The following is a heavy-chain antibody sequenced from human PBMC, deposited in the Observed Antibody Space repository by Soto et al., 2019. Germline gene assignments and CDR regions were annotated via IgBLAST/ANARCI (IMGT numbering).Heavy chain of an antibody. J-gene: IGHJ4*02. CDR1: GLTFSSYW. CDR2: IKQDGSEK. D-gene: IGHD6-19*01. CDR3: ASALYSSGWYSYPPAY. V-gene: IGHV3-7*01. Sequence: GSLRLSCAASGLTFSSYWMSWVRQAPGKGLEWVANIKQDGSEKYYVDSVKGRFTISRDNAKNSLYLQMNSLRAEDTAVYYCASALYSSGWYSYPPAYWGQGTLVTVSS.